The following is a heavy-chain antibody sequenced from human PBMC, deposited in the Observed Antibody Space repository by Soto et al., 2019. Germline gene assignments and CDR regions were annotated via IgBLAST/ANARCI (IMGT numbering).Heavy chain of an antibody. J-gene: IGHJ4*02. CDR3: ARYYCSSGNCYYFDY. V-gene: IGHV4-59*01. D-gene: IGHD2-2*01. CDR1: GGSISSYF. CDR2: IYYTGMT. Sequence: SETLSLTCTVSGGSISSYFWSWIRQTPGKGLEWIGYIYYTGMTNYNPSLKSRVSFSVDTSKNQFSLKLSSVTAADTAVYYCARYYCSSGNCYYFDYWGQGTMVTVSS.